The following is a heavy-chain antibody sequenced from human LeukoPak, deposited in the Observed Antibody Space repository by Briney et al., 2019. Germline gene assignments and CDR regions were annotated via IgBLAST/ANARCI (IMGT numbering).Heavy chain of an antibody. CDR3: ARGCPVNTAMIHVDY. Sequence: SETLSLTCAVYGGSFSNYYWSWIRQPPGKGLEWIGEINHSESTNYNPSLKSRVTISVDTSKNQFSLNLTSVTAADTAVYYCARGCPVNTAMIHVDYWGQGTLATVSS. CDR1: GGSFSNYY. D-gene: IGHD5-18*01. V-gene: IGHV4-34*01. CDR2: INHSEST. J-gene: IGHJ4*02.